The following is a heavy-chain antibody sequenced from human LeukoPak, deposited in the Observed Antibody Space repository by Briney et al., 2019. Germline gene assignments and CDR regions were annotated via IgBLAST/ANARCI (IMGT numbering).Heavy chain of an antibody. CDR3: ARDLGRDYDIPGMDV. CDR2: ISSSSSYI. D-gene: IGHD3-9*01. J-gene: IGHJ6*02. Sequence: GGSLRLSCAASGFTFSSYAMSWVRQAPGKGLEWVSSISSSSSYIYYADSVKGRFTISRDNAKNSLYLQMNSLRAEDTAVYYCARDLGRDYDIPGMDVWGQGTTVTVSS. V-gene: IGHV3-21*01. CDR1: GFTFSSYA.